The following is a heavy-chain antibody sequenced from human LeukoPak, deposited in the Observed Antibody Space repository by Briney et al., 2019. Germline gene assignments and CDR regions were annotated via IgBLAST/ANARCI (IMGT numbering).Heavy chain of an antibody. V-gene: IGHV1-2*02. D-gene: IGHD3-3*01. J-gene: IGHJ6*03. CDR1: GYTFTGYY. Sequence: ASVKVSCKASGYTFTGYYMHWVRQAPGQGLEWMGWINPNSGGTNYAQKFQGRVTMTRDTSISTAYMELSRLRSDDTAVYYCARAPTIFPLEAYYMDVWGKGTTVTVSS. CDR3: ARAPTIFPLEAYYMDV. CDR2: INPNSGGT.